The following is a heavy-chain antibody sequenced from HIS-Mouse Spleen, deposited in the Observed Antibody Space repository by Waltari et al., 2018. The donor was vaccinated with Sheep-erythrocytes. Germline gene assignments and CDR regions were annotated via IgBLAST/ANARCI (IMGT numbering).Heavy chain of an antibody. D-gene: IGHD1-1*01. CDR2: ISYDGSNK. Sequence: QVQLVESGGGVVQPGRSLRLSCAASGFTFSSYGMHWVRQAPGKWLEWVAVISYDGSNKYYADSVKGRFTISRDNSKNTLYLKMNSLRAEDTAVYYCAKVRTVNYWYFDLWGRGTLVTVSS. CDR1: GFTFSSYG. V-gene: IGHV3-30*18. CDR3: AKVRTVNYWYFDL. J-gene: IGHJ2*01.